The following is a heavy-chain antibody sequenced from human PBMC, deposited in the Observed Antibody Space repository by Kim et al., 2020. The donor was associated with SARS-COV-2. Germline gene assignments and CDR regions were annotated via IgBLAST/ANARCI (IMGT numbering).Heavy chain of an antibody. CDR3: ARDIWFGELFFGAFDI. CDR2: ISYDGSNK. V-gene: IGHV3-30*03. J-gene: IGHJ3*02. Sequence: GGSLRLSCAASGFIFSNYGMHWVRQAPGKGLEWVAVISYDGSNKYYADSVKGRFTISRDNSKNTLYLQMNSLRAEDTAVYYCARDIWFGELFFGAFDIWGQGTMVTVSS. D-gene: IGHD3-10*01. CDR1: GFIFSNYG.